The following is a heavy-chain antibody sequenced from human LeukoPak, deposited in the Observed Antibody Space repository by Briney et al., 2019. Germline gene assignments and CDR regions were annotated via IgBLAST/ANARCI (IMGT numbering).Heavy chain of an antibody. CDR3: GRGPLKQQLVKPDPDYYYYMDV. D-gene: IGHD6-13*01. CDR1: GGTLSYYA. Sequence: SVRVSRKASGGTLSYYALTWVRQAPGQGFEWMGGIIPIFGTTNYAQKFQGRVTFTADESTTTAYMELSSLRFEDTAVYYCGRGPLKQQLVKPDPDYYYYMDVWGNGTTVTVSS. V-gene: IGHV1-69*13. J-gene: IGHJ6*03. CDR2: IIPIFGTT.